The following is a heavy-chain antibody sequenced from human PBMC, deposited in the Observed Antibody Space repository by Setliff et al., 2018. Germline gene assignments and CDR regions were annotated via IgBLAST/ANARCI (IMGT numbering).Heavy chain of an antibody. Sequence: ASVKVSCKASGYSFSSNAFHWVRQAPGQRLEWLGWIHAGSSNTIYSQKLQGRLTITRDTSATTAYMELNSLTSEDTAVYYCARMSTGGPYYDHWGQGTLVTVSS. CDR1: GYSFSSNA. J-gene: IGHJ4*02. CDR2: IHAGSSNT. CDR3: ARMSTGGPYYDH. D-gene: IGHD2-15*01. V-gene: IGHV1-3*01.